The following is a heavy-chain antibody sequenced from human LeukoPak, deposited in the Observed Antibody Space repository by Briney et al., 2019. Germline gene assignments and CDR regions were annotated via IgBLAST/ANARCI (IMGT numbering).Heavy chain of an antibody. V-gene: IGHV4-4*07. CDR2: IYTSGST. CDR3: ARDISSGYYCGEFGWFDP. CDR1: GGSISSYY. Sequence: SETLSLTCTVSGGSISSYYWSWIRQPAGKGLEWIGRIYTSGSTNYNPSLKSRVTMSVDTSKNQFSLKLSSVTAADTAVYYCARDISSGYYCGEFGWFDPWGQGTLVTVSS. D-gene: IGHD3-22*01. J-gene: IGHJ5*02.